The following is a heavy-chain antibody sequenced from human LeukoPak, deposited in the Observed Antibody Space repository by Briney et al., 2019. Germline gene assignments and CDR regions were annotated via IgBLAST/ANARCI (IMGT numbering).Heavy chain of an antibody. CDR3: ARVALGFDY. CDR1: GFTFSDYY. Sequence: GGSLRLSCAASGFTFSDYYMSWLRQAPGKGLEWVSYIISSGSTIYYAGSVKGRFTISRDNAKNSLYLQMNSLRAEDTAVYYCARVALGFDYWGQGTLVTVSS. CDR2: IISSGSTI. J-gene: IGHJ4*02. V-gene: IGHV3-11*04. D-gene: IGHD3-16*01.